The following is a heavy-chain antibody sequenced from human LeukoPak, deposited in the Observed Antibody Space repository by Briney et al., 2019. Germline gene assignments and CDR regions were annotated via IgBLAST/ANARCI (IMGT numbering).Heavy chain of an antibody. J-gene: IGHJ4*02. CDR3: ASLELDCSGGSCYSAYDSPRDY. CDR2: IYHSGST. D-gene: IGHD2-15*01. V-gene: IGHV4-30-2*01. CDR1: GGSISSGGYS. Sequence: SETLSLTCAVSGGSISSGGYSWSWIRQPPGKGLEWIGYIYHSGSTYYNPSLKGRVTISVDRSKNQFSLKLSSVTAADTAVYYCASLELDCSGGSCYSAYDSPRDYWGQGTLVTVSS.